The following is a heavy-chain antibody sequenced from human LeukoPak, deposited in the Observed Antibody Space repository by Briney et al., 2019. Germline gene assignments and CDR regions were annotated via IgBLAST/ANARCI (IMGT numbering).Heavy chain of an antibody. Sequence: KASETLSLTCTVSGGSISSSSYYWGWIRQPPGKGLEWIGSIYYSGSTYYNPSLKSRVTISVDTSKNQFSLKLSSVTAADTAVYYCARIPTTYGDYPYYFDYWGQGTLVTVSS. CDR3: ARIPTTYGDYPYYFDY. CDR1: GGSISSSSYY. V-gene: IGHV4-39*01. J-gene: IGHJ4*02. CDR2: IYYSGST. D-gene: IGHD4-17*01.